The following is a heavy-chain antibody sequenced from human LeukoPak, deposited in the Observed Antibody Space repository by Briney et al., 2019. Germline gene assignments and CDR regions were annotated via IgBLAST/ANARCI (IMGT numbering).Heavy chain of an antibody. CDR3: AEGWEPRPFHY. V-gene: IGHV1-69*05. J-gene: IGHJ4*02. D-gene: IGHD4-23*01. CDR2: IIPLFGAA. CDR1: GGAFSNYA. Sequence: GASVKVSCKASGGAFSNYAISWVRQAPGQGLEWMGGIIPLFGAAKYAQKFQGRVTITMDESTTTAYMELSSLRSEDTAVYYCAEGWEPRPFHYWGRGTRFTVSS.